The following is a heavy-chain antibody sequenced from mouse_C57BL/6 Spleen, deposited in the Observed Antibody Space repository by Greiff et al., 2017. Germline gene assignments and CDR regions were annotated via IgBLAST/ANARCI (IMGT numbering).Heavy chain of an antibody. CDR1: GFTFSSYA. D-gene: IGHD1-1*01. V-gene: IGHV5-4*01. CDR2: ISDGGSYT. J-gene: IGHJ1*03. CDR3: ARDRDYGSNWCFDV. Sequence: EVKLVESGGGLVKPGGSLKLSCAASGFTFSSYAMSWVRQTPEKRLEWVATISDGGSYTYYPDNVKGRFTISRDNAKNNLYLQMSHLKSEDTAMYYCARDRDYGSNWCFDVWGTGTTVTGSS.